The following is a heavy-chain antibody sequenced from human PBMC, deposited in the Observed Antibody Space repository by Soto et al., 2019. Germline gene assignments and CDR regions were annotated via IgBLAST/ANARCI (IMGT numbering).Heavy chain of an antibody. V-gene: IGHV3-23*01. CDR1: GFTFSSYA. D-gene: IGHD3-16*01. J-gene: IGHJ6*02. Sequence: GSLRLSCAASGFTFSSYAMSWVRQAPGKGLEWVPAISGSGGSTYYADSVKGRFTISRDNSKNTLYLQMNSLRAEDTAVYYCAKDWGESYGMDVWGQGTTVTVSS. CDR2: ISGSGGST. CDR3: AKDWGESYGMDV.